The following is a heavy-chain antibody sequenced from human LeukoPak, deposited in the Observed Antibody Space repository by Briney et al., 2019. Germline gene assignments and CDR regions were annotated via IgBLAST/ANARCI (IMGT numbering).Heavy chain of an antibody. V-gene: IGHV1-2*02. CDR2: INPNSGGT. CDR3: ARGYYYDSSGYYWPRFDY. J-gene: IGHJ4*02. D-gene: IGHD3-22*01. Sequence: ASVKVSCKASGYTLTGYYMHWVRQAPGQGLEWMGWINPNSGGTNYAQKFQGRVTMTRDTSISTAYMELSRLRSDDTAVYYCARGYYYDSSGYYWPRFDYWGQGTLVTVSS. CDR1: GYTLTGYY.